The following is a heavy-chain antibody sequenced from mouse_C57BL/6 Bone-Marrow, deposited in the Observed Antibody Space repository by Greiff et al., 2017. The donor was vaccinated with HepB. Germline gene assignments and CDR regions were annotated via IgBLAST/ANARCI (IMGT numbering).Heavy chain of an antibody. D-gene: IGHD2-4*01. Sequence: VQLQESGAELARPGASVKMSCKASGYTFTSYTMHWVKQRPGQGLEWIGYINPSSGYTKYNQKFKDKATLTADKSSSTAYMQLSSLTSEDSAVYYCARGGLRRGGNYWGQGTTLTVSS. J-gene: IGHJ2*01. CDR2: INPSSGYT. CDR3: ARGGLRRGGNY. CDR1: GYTFTSYT. V-gene: IGHV1-4*01.